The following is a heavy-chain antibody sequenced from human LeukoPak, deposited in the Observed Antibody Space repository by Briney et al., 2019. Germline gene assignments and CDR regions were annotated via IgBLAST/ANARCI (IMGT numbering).Heavy chain of an antibody. V-gene: IGHV3-21*01. D-gene: IGHD3-22*01. CDR1: GFTFSSYS. CDR2: ISSSSSYI. Sequence: GGSLRLSCAASGFTFSSYSMNWVRQAPGKGLEWVSSISSSSSYIYYADSVKGRFTISRDNAKNSLYLQMNSLRAEDTAVYYCARLVVISGNYYFDYWGQGTLVTVSS. CDR3: ARLVVISGNYYFDY. J-gene: IGHJ4*02.